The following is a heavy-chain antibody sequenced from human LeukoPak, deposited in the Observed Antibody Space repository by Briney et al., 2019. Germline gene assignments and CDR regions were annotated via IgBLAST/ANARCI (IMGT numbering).Heavy chain of an antibody. V-gene: IGHV3-74*01. D-gene: IGHD1-26*01. CDR3: TRSPSLGGSYWGFDY. Sequence: GGSLRLSCAASGLTFSTYWMHWARQAPGKGLVWVSRLSPDGSSSIYADSVKGRFTVSRDNAKNTLYLQMNSLRADDTAVYYCTRSPSLGGSYWGFDYWGQGTLLTVSS. CDR2: LSPDGSSS. CDR1: GLTFSTYW. J-gene: IGHJ4*02.